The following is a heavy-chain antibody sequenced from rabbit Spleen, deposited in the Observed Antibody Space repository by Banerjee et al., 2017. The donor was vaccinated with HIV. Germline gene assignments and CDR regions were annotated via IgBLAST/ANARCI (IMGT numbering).Heavy chain of an antibody. V-gene: IGHV1S7*01. CDR2: IYPVFGIT. Sequence: HLKESGGGLVQPGGSLKLSCKASGFTLSSYYMNWVRQAPGKGLEWIGDIYPVFGITNYANWVQGRFTISSDNAQNTVDLQMNSLTPADTATYFCARDGAGGSYFALWGQGTLVTVS. CDR1: GFTLSSYY. J-gene: IGHJ6*01. D-gene: IGHD8-1*01. CDR3: ARDGAGGSYFAL.